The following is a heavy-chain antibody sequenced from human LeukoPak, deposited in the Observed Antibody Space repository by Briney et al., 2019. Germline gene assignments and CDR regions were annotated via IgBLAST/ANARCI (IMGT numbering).Heavy chain of an antibody. Sequence: SETLSLTCAVSGYSFSRCYYSGFLRQSPGKVLEWVENIHQRGRTYHNPALKGRVTISVDKSKNQISLKLTSGTAADTAGYHCTRETIRFCSDTECLQGEFWGQGALVTVSP. CDR1: GYSFSRCYY. D-gene: IGHD2-15*01. CDR2: IHQRGRT. CDR3: TRETIRFCSDTECLQGEF. V-gene: IGHV4-38-2*02. J-gene: IGHJ4*02.